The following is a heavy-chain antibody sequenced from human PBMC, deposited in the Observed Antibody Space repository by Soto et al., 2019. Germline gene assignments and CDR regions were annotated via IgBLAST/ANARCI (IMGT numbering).Heavy chain of an antibody. J-gene: IGHJ4*02. CDR3: ARVGGDDFGDSGGFDY. CDR1: GGSIRDYF. CDR2: IYYSGRT. Sequence: PSETLSLTCTVSGGSIRDYFWTWIRQPPGKGLEWIGYIYYSGRTNYYPSLKSRVSISVDTSKNHFSLQLRSVTAADTAVYYCARVGGDDFGDSGGFDYWGQGTLVTVSS. D-gene: IGHD4-17*01. V-gene: IGHV4-59*01.